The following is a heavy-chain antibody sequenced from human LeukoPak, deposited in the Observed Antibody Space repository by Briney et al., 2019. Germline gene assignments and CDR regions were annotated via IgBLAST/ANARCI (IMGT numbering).Heavy chain of an antibody. CDR2: INDDGSRT. CDR3: ARALGSPLDY. J-gene: IGHJ4*02. V-gene: IGHV3-74*03. Sequence: GGSLRLSCAASGFSFSTSWMHWVRQAPGKGLVWVSRINDDGSRTTSADSVKGRFTISRDNAKNTVYLQMNSLRAEDAAVYYCARALGSPLDYWGQGTLLIVSS. CDR1: GFSFSTSW. D-gene: IGHD1-26*01.